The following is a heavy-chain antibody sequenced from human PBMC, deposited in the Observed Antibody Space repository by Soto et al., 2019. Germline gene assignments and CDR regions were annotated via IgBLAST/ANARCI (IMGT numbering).Heavy chain of an antibody. CDR2: IYNGGST. J-gene: IGHJ4*02. D-gene: IGHD3-3*01. V-gene: IGHV4-30-4*01. Sequence: SETLSLTCTVSGDSVSSVGFHWAWLRRPPGKGLEWLGYIYNGGSTYYRPSLESRMHMSLDATRSHYSLRLTSVTAADTAVYFCARAPVGLDTISYFDYCGQGKLGTVSS. CDR3: ARAPVGLDTISYFDY. CDR1: GDSVSSVGFH.